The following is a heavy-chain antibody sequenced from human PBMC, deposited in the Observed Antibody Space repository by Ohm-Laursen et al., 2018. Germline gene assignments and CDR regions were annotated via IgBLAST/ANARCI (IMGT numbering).Heavy chain of an antibody. CDR1: GFTFSTYG. CDR3: ARGAVAGTRGIDS. CDR2: TSNDGSNK. D-gene: IGHD6-19*01. Sequence: SLRLSCAASGFTFSTYGMHWVRQAPGKGLEWVAVTSNDGSNKYYADSVKGRFTISRDNSKNTLYLQMNSLRAEDTAVYYCARGAVAGTRGIDSWGQGTLVTVSS. V-gene: IGHV3-30*03. J-gene: IGHJ4*02.